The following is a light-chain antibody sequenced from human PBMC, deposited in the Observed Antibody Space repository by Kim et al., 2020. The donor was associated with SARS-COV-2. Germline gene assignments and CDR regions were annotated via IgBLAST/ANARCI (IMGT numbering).Light chain of an antibody. Sequence: DIQMTQSPSTLSASLGDRVTITCRASHSITNWLAWYQQKPGKAPRLLISEASILESGVPSRFSGSGSGTEFTLTISGLQPEDSATYYCQQYNNDFGPGTKVEIK. J-gene: IGKJ3*01. CDR2: EAS. CDR3: QQYNND. V-gene: IGKV1-5*03. CDR1: HSITNW.